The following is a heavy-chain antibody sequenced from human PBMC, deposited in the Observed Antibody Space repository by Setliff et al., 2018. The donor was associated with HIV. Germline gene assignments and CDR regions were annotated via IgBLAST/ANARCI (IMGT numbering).Heavy chain of an antibody. CDR1: GDSITHYY. V-gene: IGHV4-38-2*02. J-gene: IGHJ4*02. CDR2: IHHTGRT. Sequence: SETLSLTCSVSGDSITHYYWNWIRQPPGKGLEWIGSIHHTGRTYYNPSLKSRITISLDTSKNQYSLKLTSVTAADTAVYFCARVETTVTSRLDYWGQGTLVTVSS. D-gene: IGHD4-17*01. CDR3: ARVETTVTSRLDY.